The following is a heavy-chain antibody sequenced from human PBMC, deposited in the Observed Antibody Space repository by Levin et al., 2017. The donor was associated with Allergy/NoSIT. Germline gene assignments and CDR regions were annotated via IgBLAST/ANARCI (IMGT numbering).Heavy chain of an antibody. D-gene: IGHD6-13*01. CDR2: FDPEDGET. J-gene: IGHJ3*02. CDR3: AASIAAAGTDAFDI. V-gene: IGHV1-24*01. Sequence: GESLKISCKVSGYTLTELSMHWVRQAPGKGLEWMGGFDPEDGETIYAQKFQGRVTMTEDTSTDTAYMELSSLRSEDTAVYYCAASIAAAGTDAFDIWGQGTMVTVSS. CDR1: GYTLTELS.